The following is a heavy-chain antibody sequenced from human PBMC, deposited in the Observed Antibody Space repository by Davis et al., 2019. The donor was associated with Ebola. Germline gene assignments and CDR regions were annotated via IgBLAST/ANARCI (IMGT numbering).Heavy chain of an antibody. V-gene: IGHV4-38-2*02. CDR1: GSYIGSGHH. J-gene: IGHJ6*02. Sequence: PSETLSLTCTVSGSYIGSGHHWGWIRQPRGKGLEWIGSIHYRGTTYYNPSPKSRVTISLDTSKNQFSLKLSSVTAADTAVYYCARTNAFDSWGQGTTVTVSS. CDR2: IHYRGTT. D-gene: IGHD2-8*01. CDR3: ARTNAFDS.